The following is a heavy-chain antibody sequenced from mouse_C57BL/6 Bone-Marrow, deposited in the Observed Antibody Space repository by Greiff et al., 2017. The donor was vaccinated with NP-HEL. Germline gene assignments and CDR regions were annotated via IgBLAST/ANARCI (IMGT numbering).Heavy chain of an antibody. CDR2: IDPSDSYT. CDR1: GYTFTSYW. J-gene: IGHJ4*01. D-gene: IGHD1-1*01. CDR3: ARSPATVVADYAMDY. V-gene: IGHV1-50*01. Sequence: QVQLQQPGAELVKPGASVKLSCKASGYTFTSYWMQWVKQRPGQGLEWIGEIDPSDSYTNYNQKFKGKATLTVDTSSSTAYMQLSSLTSEDSAVYYCARSPATVVADYAMDYWGQGTSVTVSS.